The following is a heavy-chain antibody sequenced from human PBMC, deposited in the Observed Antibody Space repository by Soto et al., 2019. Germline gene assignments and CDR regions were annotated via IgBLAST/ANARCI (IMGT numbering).Heavy chain of an antibody. CDR1: GDSISTYY. J-gene: IGHJ4*02. CDR2: IFYSGGT. CDR3: ARLQLVQKVIDY. Sequence: PSETLSLTCTVSGDSISTYYWSWIRQPPGKGLLWIGYIFYSGGTAYNPSLKSRVTISLDMSKKQISLKLSSVTTADTATYFCARLQLVQKVIDYWGQGTLVTVSS. D-gene: IGHD1-1*01. V-gene: IGHV4-59*01.